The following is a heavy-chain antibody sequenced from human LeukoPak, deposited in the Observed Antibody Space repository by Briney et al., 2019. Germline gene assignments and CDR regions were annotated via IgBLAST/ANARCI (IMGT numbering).Heavy chain of an antibody. CDR1: GYTFTDYN. V-gene: IGHV1-2*02. CDR3: TVWFGELTH. CDR2: ISPNSGGT. Sequence: VKVSCKASGYTFTDYNIHWVRQAPGQGLEWMGWISPNSGGTNYAQKFQGRVTMTRDTSITTAYMELSRLRSDDTAMYYCTVWFGELTHWGQGTLVTASS. J-gene: IGHJ4*02. D-gene: IGHD3-10*01.